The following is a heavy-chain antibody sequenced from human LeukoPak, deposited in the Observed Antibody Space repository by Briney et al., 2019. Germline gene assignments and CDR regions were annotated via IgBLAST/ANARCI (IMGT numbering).Heavy chain of an antibody. D-gene: IGHD6-13*01. CDR3: ARGPPYSSSWYMY. J-gene: IGHJ4*02. CDR1: GGSISSSSYY. V-gene: IGHV4-39*07. CDR2: IYYSGGT. Sequence: SETLSLTCTVSGGSISSSSYYWGWIRQPPGKGLEWIGSIYYSGGTYYNPSLKSRVTISVDTSKNQFSLKLSSVTAADTAVYYCARGPPYSSSWYMYWGQGTLVTVSS.